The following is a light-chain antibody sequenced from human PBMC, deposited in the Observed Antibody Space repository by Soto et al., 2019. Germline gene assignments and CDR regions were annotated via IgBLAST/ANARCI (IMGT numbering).Light chain of an antibody. J-gene: IGKJ5*01. CDR3: QQHNHWRSIS. CDR2: DTS. V-gene: IGKV3-15*01. CDR1: QSVSRK. Sequence: EIFVTQSPATVSVSRWEIATLSWRASQSVSRKLAWYQHKPGQAPRLLIYDTSTRAADIPARFSGSGSGTDFTLTISSLQSEDFAVYYCQQHNHWRSISFGQGTRLEIK.